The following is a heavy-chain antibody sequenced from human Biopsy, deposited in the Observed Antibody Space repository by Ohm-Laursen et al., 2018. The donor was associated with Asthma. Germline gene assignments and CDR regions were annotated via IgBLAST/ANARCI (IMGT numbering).Heavy chain of an antibody. CDR2: ISGSGGST. CDR3: AKAREDIVVVVAVSDS. D-gene: IGHD2-15*01. J-gene: IGHJ4*02. V-gene: IGHV3-23*01. Sequence: SLRLSCTASGFTFSSYAMNWVRQPPGKGLEWVSAISGSGGSTYYADSVKGRFTISRDNSKNTLHLQMNSLRAEDTAVYYCAKAREDIVVVVAVSDSWGQGTLVTVSS. CDR1: GFTFSSYA.